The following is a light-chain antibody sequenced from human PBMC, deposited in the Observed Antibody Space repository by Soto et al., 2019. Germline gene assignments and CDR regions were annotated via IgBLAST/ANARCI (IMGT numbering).Light chain of an antibody. CDR3: QQYSGYWT. V-gene: IGKV1-5*01. Sequence: DIQMTQSPSTLSASVGYRVTITCRASQTISTWLAWYQQKPGKAPKLLMYDASRLESGVPSTFSGSGSGTEFTLTISRLQPDDVATYYWQQYSGYWTFGQGTKVEIK. CDR1: QTISTW. J-gene: IGKJ1*01. CDR2: DAS.